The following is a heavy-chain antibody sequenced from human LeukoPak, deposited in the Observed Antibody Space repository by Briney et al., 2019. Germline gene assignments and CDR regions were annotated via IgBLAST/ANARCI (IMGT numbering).Heavy chain of an antibody. D-gene: IGHD2-2*01. Sequence: SETLSLTCAVYGGSFSGYYWSWIRQPPGKGLEWIGEINHSGSTNYNPSLKSRVTISVDTSKNQFSLKLSSVTAADTAVYYCATGGCSSTCCSFDYWGQGTLATVSS. V-gene: IGHV4-34*01. J-gene: IGHJ4*02. CDR1: GGSFSGYY. CDR3: ATGGCSSTCCSFDY. CDR2: INHSGST.